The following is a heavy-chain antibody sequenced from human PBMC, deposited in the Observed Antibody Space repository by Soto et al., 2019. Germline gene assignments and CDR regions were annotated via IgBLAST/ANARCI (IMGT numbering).Heavy chain of an antibody. CDR2: ISGSGGST. V-gene: IGHV3-23*01. Sequence: GESLKISCAASGFTFSSYAMSWVRQAPGKGLEWVSAISGSGGSTYYADSVKGRFTISRDNSKNTLYLQMNSLRAEDTAVYYCAKDGPQLGGYDAFDIWGQGTMVTVSS. CDR3: AKDGPQLGGYDAFDI. J-gene: IGHJ3*02. CDR1: GFTFSSYA. D-gene: IGHD7-27*01.